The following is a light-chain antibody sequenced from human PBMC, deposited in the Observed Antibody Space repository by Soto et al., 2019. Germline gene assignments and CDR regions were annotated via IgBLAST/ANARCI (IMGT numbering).Light chain of an antibody. Sequence: DIQMTQSPSSVSAPVGDRVTITCRASQGISSWLAWYQQKPGKAPNLLIYAASSLQSGVPTRFRGSGSGTEFPLTISRLQPEDFATYYCQQVNSFPYSFGQGTKLEIK. CDR2: AAS. V-gene: IGKV1-12*01. CDR3: QQVNSFPYS. J-gene: IGKJ2*01. CDR1: QGISSW.